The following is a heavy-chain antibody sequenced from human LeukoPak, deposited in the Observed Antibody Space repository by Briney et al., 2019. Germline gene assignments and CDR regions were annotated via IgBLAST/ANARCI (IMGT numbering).Heavy chain of an antibody. CDR3: ARGPLHGDVMGVMDV. Sequence: SVKVSCKASGGTFSSYAISWVRQAPGQGLEWMGRIIPIVGKANYAQKFQGRVTITADKSTSTAYMELSSLRSEDTAVYYCARGPLHGDVMGVMDVWGQGTTVTVSS. D-gene: IGHD4-17*01. J-gene: IGHJ6*02. CDR2: IIPIVGKA. V-gene: IGHV1-69*04. CDR1: GGTFSSYA.